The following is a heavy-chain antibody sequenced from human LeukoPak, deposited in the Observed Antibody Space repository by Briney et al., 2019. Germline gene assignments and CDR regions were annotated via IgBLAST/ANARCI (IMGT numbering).Heavy chain of an antibody. CDR2: MYDSVRK. V-gene: IGHV4-59*11. D-gene: IGHD5-18*01. Sequence: SETLSLTCTVPAGSISSHYWSWIRQPPGKGLEWHGYMYDSVRKKDNPPLKTRVTLSAETSKNHLSLKRSSVAGADTAVYYCATIKRGSIYGYFDFWGQGILVTVSS. J-gene: IGHJ4*02. CDR3: ATIKRGSIYGYFDF. CDR1: AGSISSHY.